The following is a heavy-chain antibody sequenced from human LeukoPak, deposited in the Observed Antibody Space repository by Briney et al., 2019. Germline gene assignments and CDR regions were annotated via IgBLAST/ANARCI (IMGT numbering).Heavy chain of an antibody. D-gene: IGHD3-3*01. CDR3: AKCARTPEGGSGWCNWFDT. J-gene: IGHJ5*02. CDR2: LSSSGGNP. V-gene: IGHV3-23*01. Sequence: GRSLRLSCAASGFTFGNYAMNWVRQAPGKGLEWVSSLSSSGGNPNYADSVKGQFTISRDNSKNTLFLQMNSLRAEDTALDSCAKCARTPEGGSGWCNWFDTWGQGTQVTVSS. CDR1: GFTFGNYA.